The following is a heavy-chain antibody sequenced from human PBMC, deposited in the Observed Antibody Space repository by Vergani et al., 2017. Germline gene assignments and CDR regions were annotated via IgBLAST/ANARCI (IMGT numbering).Heavy chain of an antibody. CDR2: ISGSGGST. Sequence: EVQLLESGGGLVQPGGSLRLSCAASGFTFSSSAMSWVRQAPGKGLEWVSAISGSGGSTYYADSVMSRFTISRDNSKNTLYLQMNSLRAEDTAVYYCANRLVAAFDYWGQGTLVTFSS. J-gene: IGHJ4*02. CDR3: ANRLVAAFDY. CDR1: GFTFSSSA. V-gene: IGHV3-23*01. D-gene: IGHD2-15*01.